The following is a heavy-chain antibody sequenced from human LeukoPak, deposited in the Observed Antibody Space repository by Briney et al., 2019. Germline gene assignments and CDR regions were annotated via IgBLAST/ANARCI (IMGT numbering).Heavy chain of an antibody. Sequence: GGSLRLSCAASGFTFSSYWMSWVRQAPGKGLEWVANIKQDGSEKYYVDSVKGRFTISRDNAKNSLYLQMKSLKAEDTAVYYCARGIQLWSPYCDYWGQGTLVTVSS. CDR2: IKQDGSEK. J-gene: IGHJ4*02. CDR1: GFTFSSYW. D-gene: IGHD5-18*01. CDR3: ARGIQLWSPYCDY. V-gene: IGHV3-7*01.